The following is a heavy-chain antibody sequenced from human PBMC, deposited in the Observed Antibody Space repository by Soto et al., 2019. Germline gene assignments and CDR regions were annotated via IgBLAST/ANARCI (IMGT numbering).Heavy chain of an antibody. D-gene: IGHD3-16*02. CDR3: AKISNRAFDI. CDR1: GFAFNNYG. CDR2: ISYDGSNK. J-gene: IGHJ3*02. Sequence: GGSLRLSCTVSGFAFNNYGMHWVRQAPGKGLEWVAVISYDGSNKYYADSVKGRFTISRDNSKNTLYLQMNSLRAEDTAVYYCAKISNRAFDIWGQGTMVTVS. V-gene: IGHV3-30*18.